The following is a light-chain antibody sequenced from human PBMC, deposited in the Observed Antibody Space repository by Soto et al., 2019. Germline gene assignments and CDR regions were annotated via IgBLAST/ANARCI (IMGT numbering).Light chain of an antibody. CDR2: KAS. V-gene: IGKV1-5*03. J-gene: IGKJ1*01. CDR3: QQYNTYRT. Sequence: EIQMTQSPSTLSASVGDRVTITCRASQSISSWLAWYQQKPGKAPKVLIYKASSLESGVPSRFSGSGSGTEFTLTISSLQPDDFATYYCQQYNTYRTFGQGTKVEIK. CDR1: QSISSW.